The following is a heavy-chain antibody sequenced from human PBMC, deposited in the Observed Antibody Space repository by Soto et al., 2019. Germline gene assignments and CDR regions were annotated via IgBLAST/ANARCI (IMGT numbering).Heavy chain of an antibody. Sequence: SETLSLTCSVSGDSMSSSNWWNWVRQPPGKGLEWIGEAHHSGRTNYNPSLKSRVTISVDTSQKLFSLKLASVTAADTAVYYCASAVYCSGGSCSFDPWGQGTLVTVSS. CDR2: AHHSGRT. D-gene: IGHD2-15*01. CDR1: GDSMSSSNW. V-gene: IGHV4-4*02. CDR3: ASAVYCSGGSCSFDP. J-gene: IGHJ5*02.